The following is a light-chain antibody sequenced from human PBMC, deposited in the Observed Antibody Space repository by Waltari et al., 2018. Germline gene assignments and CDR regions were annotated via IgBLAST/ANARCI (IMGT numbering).Light chain of an antibody. V-gene: IGLV4-69*01. Sequence: QVVLPQSPSPCASLRASVTLTCTLSSGHRNSAISWLHQQPEKGPRYVMKVNSDGSQNKGDGLPDRFSGSSSGAERYLTISRLQSEDEDNYYCQSWGTGTWVFGGGTKVTVL. CDR2: VNSDGSQ. CDR1: SGHRNSA. CDR3: QSWGTGTWV. J-gene: IGLJ3*02.